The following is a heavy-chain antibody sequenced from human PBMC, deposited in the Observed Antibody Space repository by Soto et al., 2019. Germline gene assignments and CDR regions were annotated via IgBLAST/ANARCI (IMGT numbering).Heavy chain of an antibody. D-gene: IGHD3-16*02. J-gene: IGHJ6*02. CDR1: GGSISSSSYY. CDR2: IYYSGST. Sequence: SETLSLTCTVSGGSISSSSYYWGWIRQPPVKGLEWIGSIYYSGSTYYNPSLKSRVTISVDTSKNQFSLKLSSVTAADTAVYYCARAEGINYDYVWGSYPCCHYGMDVWGQGTTVTVSS. CDR3: ARAEGINYDYVWGSYPCCHYGMDV. V-gene: IGHV4-39*01.